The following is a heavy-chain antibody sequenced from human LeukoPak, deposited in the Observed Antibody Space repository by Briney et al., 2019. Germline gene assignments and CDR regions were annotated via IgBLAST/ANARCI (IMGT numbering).Heavy chain of an antibody. V-gene: IGHV3-23*01. J-gene: IGHJ4*02. CDR1: GFTFSTYA. CDR3: ARDDERDYTNLVGATLDY. Sequence: HPGGSLRRSCSASGFTFSTYAMSWVRPAPGKGLEWVSAISGSGVSTSYADSVKVRFTISRDNSKNKLFLQMNSLRAEDTAVYYCARDDERDYTNLVGATLDYWGRGTLVTVSS. D-gene: IGHD1-26*01. CDR2: ISGSGVST.